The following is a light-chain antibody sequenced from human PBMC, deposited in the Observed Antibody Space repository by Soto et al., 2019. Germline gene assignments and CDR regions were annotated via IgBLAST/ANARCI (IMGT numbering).Light chain of an antibody. CDR1: SSDVGGYNY. CDR2: EVN. Sequence: QSALTQPPSASGSPGQSVTISCTGTSSDVGGYNYVSWYQQHPGKAPKLVIFEVNKRPSGVPDRFSGSKSGNTASLTVSGLQADDEADYYCAAWDDRLSGLVFGRGTKLTVL. J-gene: IGLJ2*01. V-gene: IGLV2-8*01. CDR3: AAWDDRLSGLV.